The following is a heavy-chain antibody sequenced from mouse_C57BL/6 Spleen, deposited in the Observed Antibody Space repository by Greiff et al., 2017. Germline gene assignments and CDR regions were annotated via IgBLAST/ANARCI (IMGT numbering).Heavy chain of an antibody. D-gene: IGHD4-1*01. V-gene: IGHV1-15*01. CDR3: TPNWAWFAD. CDR1: GYTFTDYE. CDR2: IDPETGGT. J-gene: IGHJ3*01. Sequence: QVQLQQSGAELVRPGASVTLSCKASGYTFTDYEMHWVKQTPVHGLEWIGAIDPETGGTAYNQKFKGKDILTADKSSSTAYMELRSLTSEYSAVYYCTPNWAWFADWGQGTLVTVSA.